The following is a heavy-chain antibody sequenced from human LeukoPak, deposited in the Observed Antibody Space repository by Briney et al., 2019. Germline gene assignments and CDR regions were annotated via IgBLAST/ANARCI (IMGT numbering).Heavy chain of an antibody. D-gene: IGHD5-12*01. J-gene: IGHJ4*02. Sequence: SETLSLTCTVSGGSISSYYWSWIRQPPGKGLEWIGYIYYSGSTNYNPSLKSRVTISVDTSKNQFSLKLSSVTAADTAVYYCARSSGYSGYDFVSDWGQGTLVTVSS. CDR2: IYYSGST. CDR1: GGSISSYY. CDR3: ARSSGYSGYDFVSD. V-gene: IGHV4-59*01.